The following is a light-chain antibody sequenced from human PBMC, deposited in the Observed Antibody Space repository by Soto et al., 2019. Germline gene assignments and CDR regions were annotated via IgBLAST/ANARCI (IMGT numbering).Light chain of an antibody. J-gene: IGLJ1*01. Sequence: QSALTQPRSVSGSPGQSVTISCTGTSSDVGGYEYVSWYQQHPGKAPKLMIYDVNKRPSGVPDRFSGSKSGNTASLTISGLQAEDEADYYCCSYAGTYTFEVFGTGTKVTVL. CDR2: DVN. CDR1: SSDVGGYEY. V-gene: IGLV2-11*01. CDR3: CSYAGTYTFEV.